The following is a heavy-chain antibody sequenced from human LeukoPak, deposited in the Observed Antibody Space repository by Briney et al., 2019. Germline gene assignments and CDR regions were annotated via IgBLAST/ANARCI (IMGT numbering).Heavy chain of an antibody. CDR3: ARGGGAYGDYSLWLGY. J-gene: IGHJ4*02. CDR2: ISAYNGNT. Sequence: ASVKVSCKASGYTFSSYGFSWVRQAPGQGLEWMGWISAYNGNTKYAYKYQGRVTMTTDTSTSTAYMELRSLRSDDTAVYYCARGGGAYGDYSLWLGYWGQGTLVTVSS. D-gene: IGHD4-17*01. CDR1: GYTFSSYG. V-gene: IGHV1-18*01.